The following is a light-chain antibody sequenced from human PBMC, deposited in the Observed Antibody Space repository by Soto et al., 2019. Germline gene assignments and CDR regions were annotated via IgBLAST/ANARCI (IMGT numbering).Light chain of an antibody. CDR3: QQYNNWPPKVT. J-gene: IGKJ4*01. CDR2: GAS. CDR1: QSGSSN. V-gene: IGKV3-15*01. Sequence: EIVMTQSPATLSVSPGERATLSCRASQSGSSNLAWYQQKPGQAPRRLIYGASTRATGIPARFSGSGSGTEFTLTISSLQSEDFAVYYCQQYNNWPPKVTFGGGTKVEIK.